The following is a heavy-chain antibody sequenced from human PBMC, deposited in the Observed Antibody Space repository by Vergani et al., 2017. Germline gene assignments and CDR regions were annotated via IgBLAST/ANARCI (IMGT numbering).Heavy chain of an antibody. J-gene: IGHJ4*02. Sequence: QVQLQQWGAGLLKPSETLSLTCAVYGGSFSGYYWSWIRQPPGKGLEWIGEINHSGSTNYNPSLKSRVTISVDTSKNQFSLKLSSVTAADTAVYYCARGDMGAAYSSSWRSAFDYWGQKTLITVSS. CDR3: ARGDMGAAYSSSWRSAFDY. D-gene: IGHD6-13*01. V-gene: IGHV4-34*01. CDR2: INHSGST. CDR1: GGSFSGYY.